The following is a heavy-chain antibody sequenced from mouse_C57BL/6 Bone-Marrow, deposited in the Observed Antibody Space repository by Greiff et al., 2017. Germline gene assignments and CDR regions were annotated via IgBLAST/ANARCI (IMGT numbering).Heavy chain of an antibody. CDR2: IHPNSGST. CDR3: GLWFAY. CDR1: GYTFTSYW. J-gene: IGHJ3*01. Sequence: QVQLKESGPELVKPGASVKLSCKASGYTFTSYWMHWVKQRPGQGLEWIGMIHPNSGSTNYNEKFKSKATLTVDKSSSTAYMQLSSLTSEDSAVYYCGLWFAYWGQGTLVTVSA. V-gene: IGHV1-64*01.